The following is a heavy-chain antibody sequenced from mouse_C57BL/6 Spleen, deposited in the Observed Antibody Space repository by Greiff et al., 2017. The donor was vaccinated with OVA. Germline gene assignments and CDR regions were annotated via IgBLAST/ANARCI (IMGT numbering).Heavy chain of an antibody. CDR1: GFSFNTYA. CDR2: IRSKSNNYAT. Sequence: DVMLVESGGGLVQPKGSLKLSCAASGFSFNTYAMNWVRQAPGKGLEWVARIRSKSNNYATYYADSVKDRFTISRDDSESMLYLQMNNLKTEDTAMYYCVRLGFAYWGQGTLVTVSA. V-gene: IGHV10-1*01. CDR3: VRLGFAY. J-gene: IGHJ3*01.